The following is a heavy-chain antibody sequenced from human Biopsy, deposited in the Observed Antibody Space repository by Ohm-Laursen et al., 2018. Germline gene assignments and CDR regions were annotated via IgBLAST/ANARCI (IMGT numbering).Heavy chain of an antibody. Sequence: SLRLSCSAPGFTFSSYGMHWVRQAPGKGLEWVAAIWYDGSNKNYADSVKGRFTISRDNSKNTLYLQMNSLRGEDTAVYYYAKCMTGGSNYYFHHCGQGTLVTVSS. D-gene: IGHD2-8*01. CDR2: IWYDGSNK. CDR1: GFTFSSYG. V-gene: IGHV3-33*06. J-gene: IGHJ4*02. CDR3: AKCMTGGSNYYFHH.